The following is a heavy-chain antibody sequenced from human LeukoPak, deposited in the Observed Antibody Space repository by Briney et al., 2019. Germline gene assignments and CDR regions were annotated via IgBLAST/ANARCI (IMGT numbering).Heavy chain of an antibody. Sequence: SETLSLTCTVSGGPISSGDYYWSWIRQPPGKGLEWIGYIYYSGSTYYNPSLKSRVTISVDTSKNQFSLKLSSVTAADTAVYYCASRGTYYDSSGYYYGHIDYWGQGTLVTVSS. CDR3: ASRGTYYDSSGYYYGHIDY. J-gene: IGHJ4*02. V-gene: IGHV4-30-4*01. D-gene: IGHD3-22*01. CDR1: GGPISSGDYY. CDR2: IYYSGST.